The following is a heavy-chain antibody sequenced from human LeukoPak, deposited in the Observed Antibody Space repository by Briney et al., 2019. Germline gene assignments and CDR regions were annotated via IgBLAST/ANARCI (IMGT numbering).Heavy chain of an antibody. CDR1: GYTFTSYD. CDR2: MNPNSGNT. J-gene: IGHJ3*02. V-gene: IGHV1-8*01. D-gene: IGHD5-12*01. CDR3: ARPPTIIDAFDI. Sequence: ASVKVSCKASGYTFTSYDINWVRQATGQGLEWMGWMNPNSGNTGYAQKFQGRVTMTRNTSISTAYMELSSLRSEDTAVYYCARPPTIIDAFDIWGQGTMVTVSS.